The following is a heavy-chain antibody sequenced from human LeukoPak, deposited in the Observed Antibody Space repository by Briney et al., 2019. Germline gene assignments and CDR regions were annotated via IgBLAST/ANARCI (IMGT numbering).Heavy chain of an antibody. J-gene: IGHJ4*02. V-gene: IGHV3-53*01. CDR1: GFTVSSNY. Sequence: GGSLRLSCAASGFTVSSNYINWVRQAPGKGLEWIPLIHSGGNRYYADSVKGRFTISRDNSKNTVFLEMNSLRAEDTAVYYCARGSATYYYDSSVLTWGQGTLVTVSS. CDR3: ARGSATYYYDSSVLT. CDR2: IHSGGNR. D-gene: IGHD3-22*01.